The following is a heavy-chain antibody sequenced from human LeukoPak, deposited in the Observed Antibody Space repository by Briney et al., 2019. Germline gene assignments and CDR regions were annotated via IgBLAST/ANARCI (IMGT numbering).Heavy chain of an antibody. CDR3: ARDGLSYGSGSYPFDY. Sequence: GGSLRLSCATSGFTFSSYAMSWVRQAPGKGLEWVSAISGSGGSTYYADSVKGRFTISRDNAKNSLYLQMNSLRAGDTAVYYCARDGLSYGSGSYPFDYWGQGTLVTVSS. J-gene: IGHJ4*02. CDR2: ISGSGGST. D-gene: IGHD3-10*01. V-gene: IGHV3-23*01. CDR1: GFTFSSYA.